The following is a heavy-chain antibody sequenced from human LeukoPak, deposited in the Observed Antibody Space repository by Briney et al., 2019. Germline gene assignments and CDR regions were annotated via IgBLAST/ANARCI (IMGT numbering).Heavy chain of an antibody. J-gene: IGHJ4*02. V-gene: IGHV3-7*01. CDR1: GFSLSGYW. Sequence: GGSLRLSCAASGFSLSGYWMTWVRQAPGKGLEWVARLHADGVEQNYVDSVTGRFTMSRDNAKNSLDLQMNSLRVEDTAVYYCARGGYSFDYLGQGALVAVSS. CDR2: LHADGVEQ. CDR3: ARGGYSFDY. D-gene: IGHD5-18*01.